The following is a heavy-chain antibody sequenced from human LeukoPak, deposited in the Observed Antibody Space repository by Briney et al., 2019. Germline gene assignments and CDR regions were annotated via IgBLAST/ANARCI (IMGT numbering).Heavy chain of an antibody. J-gene: IGHJ4*01. CDR2: IDSDGTST. CDR3: ARSVDKHFYY. D-gene: IGHD2-15*01. V-gene: IGHV3-74*01. Sequence: GGSLSLSYAASGFTFSDYWMHWVRQAPGKGLVWVSRIDSDGTSTTYADSVKGRFTISRDNAKNTVNLQMNSLRAEDTALYYCARSVDKHFYYRGHGTLVTVSS. CDR1: GFTFSDYW.